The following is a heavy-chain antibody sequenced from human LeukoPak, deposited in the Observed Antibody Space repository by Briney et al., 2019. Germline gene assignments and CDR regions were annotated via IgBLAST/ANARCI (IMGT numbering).Heavy chain of an antibody. CDR1: GFTFSSYS. J-gene: IGHJ4*02. D-gene: IGHD4-17*01. CDR3: AKEVDYGRHYYFDY. CDR2: ISGSGGST. V-gene: IGHV3-23*01. Sequence: GESLRLSCAASGFTFSSYSMSWVRQAPGKGLEWVSAISGSGGSTYYADSVKGRFTISRDNSKNTLYLQMNSLRAEDTAVYYCAKEVDYGRHYYFDYWGKGTLVTVSS.